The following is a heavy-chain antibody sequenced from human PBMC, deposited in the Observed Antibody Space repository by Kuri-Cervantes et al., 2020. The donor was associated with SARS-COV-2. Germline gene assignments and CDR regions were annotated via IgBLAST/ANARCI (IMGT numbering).Heavy chain of an antibody. CDR2: IYYSGST. J-gene: IGHJ6*03. CDR3: ARLGVDGRHYYYIDG. D-gene: IGHD1-26*01. Sequence: GSLRLSCTVSGGSISSSSYYWGWIRQPPGKGLEWIGSIYYSGSTYYNPSLKSRVTISVDTSKNQFSLKLTSVTAADTGFYYCARLGVDGRHYYYIDGWGKGTTVTVSS. CDR1: GGSISSSSYY. V-gene: IGHV4-39*01.